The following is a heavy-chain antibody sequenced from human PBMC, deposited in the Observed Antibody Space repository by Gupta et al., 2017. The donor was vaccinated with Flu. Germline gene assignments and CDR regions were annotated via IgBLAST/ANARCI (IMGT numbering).Heavy chain of an antibody. V-gene: IGHV3-21*06. J-gene: IGHJ2*01. Sequence: EVQLVESGGGLVQPGGSLRVSCAASGFTFSCYGMNWVRRAPGKGLEWVSSISDSSAYIFYADSVKGRFTVSRDNSKNSLYLQMNSLRDEDTAVYYCARNFLSGYYSRSGTYSWHFDFWGRGTLVTVSS. CDR1: GFTFSCYG. CDR2: ISDSSAYI. D-gene: IGHD3-10*01. CDR3: ARNFLSGYYSRSGTYSWHFDF.